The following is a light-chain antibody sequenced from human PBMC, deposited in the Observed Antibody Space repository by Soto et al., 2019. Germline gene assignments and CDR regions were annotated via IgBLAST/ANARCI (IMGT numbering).Light chain of an antibody. V-gene: IGKV3-15*01. CDR2: GAS. J-gene: IGKJ5*01. CDR1: QSVGSD. Sequence: VMKNSPSTLSVSPRAIATLSCRASQSVGSDLVWYRKKPGQAHRLLIYGASNRATGVPDRFSGSGSGTEVTLTISSLQSDDGEVYYGQQRSYWPITFGQVTRLEI. CDR3: QQRSYWPIT.